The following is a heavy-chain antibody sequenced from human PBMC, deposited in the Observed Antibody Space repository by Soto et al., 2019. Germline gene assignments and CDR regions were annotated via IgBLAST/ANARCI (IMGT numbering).Heavy chain of an antibody. V-gene: IGHV4-31*03. D-gene: IGHD1-26*01. CDR1: GGAVSTNGYF. CDR3: ARDEGGSLYFDL. Sequence: PSETLSLTCIVSGGAVSTNGYFWTWIRQQPGKGLEWIGYIYYTGSTYSNPSLKSRVTISVDTSKNEVSLKLTSVTAADTAVYYCARDEGGSLYFDLWGQGTPVTVSS. CDR2: IYYTGST. J-gene: IGHJ4*02.